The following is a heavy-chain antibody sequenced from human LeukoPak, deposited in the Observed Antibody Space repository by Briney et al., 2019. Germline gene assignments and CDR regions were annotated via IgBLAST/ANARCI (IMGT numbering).Heavy chain of an antibody. J-gene: IGHJ4*02. CDR2: ISSNGGST. Sequence: GGSLRLSCAASGFTFSRYAMHWVRQAPGKGLESVSAISSNGGSTYHANSVKGRFTISRDDSKNTLYLQMGSLRAEDLAVYYCARDFGLTGKVDYWGQGTLVTVSS. D-gene: IGHD1-20*01. CDR3: ARDFGLTGKVDY. CDR1: GFTFSRYA. V-gene: IGHV3-64*01.